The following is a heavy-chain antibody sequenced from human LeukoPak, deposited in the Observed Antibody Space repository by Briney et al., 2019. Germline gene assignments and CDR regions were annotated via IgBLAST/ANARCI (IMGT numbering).Heavy chain of an antibody. CDR2: ISSSSSYI. V-gene: IGHV3-21*01. D-gene: IGHD6-6*01. Sequence: GGSLRLSCAASGFTFSSYSMNWVRQAPGKGREGVSSISSSSSYIYYADSVKVRFTISRDNAKNSLYLQMNSMTAEDMAVYYCARGIAARPNWFDTWGQGTLVTVSS. CDR3: ARGIAARPNWFDT. J-gene: IGHJ5*02. CDR1: GFTFSSYS.